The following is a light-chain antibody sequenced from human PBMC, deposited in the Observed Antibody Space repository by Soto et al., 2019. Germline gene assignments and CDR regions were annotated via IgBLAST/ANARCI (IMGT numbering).Light chain of an antibody. CDR3: QQRSNWPPTT. J-gene: IGKJ5*01. Sequence: EIVLTQSPATLSLSPGQIATLSCRASQSVSSYLAWYQQKPGQAPRLLIYDASNRATGIPARFSGSGSVTDFTLTISSLEPEDFAVYYCQQRSNWPPTTFGQGTRLEIK. CDR2: DAS. V-gene: IGKV3-11*01. CDR1: QSVSSY.